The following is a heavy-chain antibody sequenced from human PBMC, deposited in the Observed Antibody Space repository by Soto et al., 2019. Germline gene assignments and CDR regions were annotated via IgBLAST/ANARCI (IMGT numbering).Heavy chain of an antibody. V-gene: IGHV4-59*01. CDR1: GVAISSYY. J-gene: IGHJ4*02. CDR2: IYYSGSS. CDR3: ARESYGSSGRGGLFDY. D-gene: IGHD2-15*01. Sequence: PSETLALTCTVAGVAISSYYWSLIRQAPGKGLEWIGYIYYSGSSNYNASLTCRVTIAVDTSTNPFSLKLRPVQAADAAVSYCARESYGSSGRGGLFDYWGQGTLVSVSS.